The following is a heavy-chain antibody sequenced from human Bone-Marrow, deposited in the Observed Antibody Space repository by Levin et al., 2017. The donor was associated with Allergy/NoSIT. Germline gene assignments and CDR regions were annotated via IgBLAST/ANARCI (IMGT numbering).Heavy chain of an antibody. V-gene: IGHV3-7*01. Sequence: GESLKISCAASRFTFSAYWMTWVRQAPGKGLEWVANIRQDGNQIYYVDSVKGRFTISRDNARNSLFLQMNSLRAEDTAVYYCARSLAQPTVTTWGLDHWGQGTLVTVSS. CDR1: RFTFSAYW. CDR3: ARSLAQPTVTTWGLDH. J-gene: IGHJ4*02. D-gene: IGHD4-17*01. CDR2: IRQDGNQI.